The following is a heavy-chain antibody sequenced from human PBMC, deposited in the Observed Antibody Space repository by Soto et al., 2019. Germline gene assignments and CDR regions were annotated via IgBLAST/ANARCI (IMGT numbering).Heavy chain of an antibody. CDR1: GGSISSGGYY. Sequence: QVQLQESGPGLVKPSQTLSLTCTVSGGSISSGGYYWSWIRQHPGKGLEWIGYIYYSGSTYYNPPINSRVTISVDTSKNQFSLKLSSVTSADTAVYYCATYYGDYGRSSNWFDPWGQGTLVTVSS. D-gene: IGHD4-17*01. CDR3: ATYYGDYGRSSNWFDP. CDR2: IYYSGST. J-gene: IGHJ5*02. V-gene: IGHV4-31*03.